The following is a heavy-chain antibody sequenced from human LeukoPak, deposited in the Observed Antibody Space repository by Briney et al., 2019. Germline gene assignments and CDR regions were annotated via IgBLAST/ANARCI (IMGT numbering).Heavy chain of an antibody. CDR3: ASVLYFRENSYAGPFDQ. CDR2: ISYDGSNK. J-gene: IGHJ4*02. D-gene: IGHD5-18*01. V-gene: IGHV3-30*03. CDR1: GFTFSSYG. Sequence: QPGRSLRLSCAASGFTFSSYGMHWVRQAPGKGLEWVAVISYDGSNKYYADSVKGRFTISRDNSKNTLYLQMNSLRAEDTAVYYCASVLYFRENSYAGPFDQWGQGTLVTVSS.